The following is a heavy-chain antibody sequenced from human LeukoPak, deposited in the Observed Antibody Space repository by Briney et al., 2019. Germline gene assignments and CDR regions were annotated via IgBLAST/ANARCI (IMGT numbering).Heavy chain of an antibody. CDR1: GYTFTGYY. Sequence: ASVKVSCKASGYTFTGYYIHWVRQAPGQGLEWMGWINFNGAGTNYAQKFQGRVTMTRDTSISTAYKELNWLRSDDTAVYYCARGELRFLEWWGQGTLVTVSS. CDR3: ARGELRFLEW. V-gene: IGHV1-2*02. D-gene: IGHD3-3*01. J-gene: IGHJ4*02. CDR2: INFNGAGT.